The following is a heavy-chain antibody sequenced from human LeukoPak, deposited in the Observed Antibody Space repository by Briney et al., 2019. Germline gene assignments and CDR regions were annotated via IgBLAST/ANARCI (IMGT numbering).Heavy chain of an antibody. CDR3: ARTVCKYCSSTSCYRVGNDAFDI. Sequence: SETLSLTCTVSGGSISSYYWTWIRQPAGKGLEWIGRIYTSGSTNYNPSLKSRVTISVDTSKNQFSLKLSSVTAADTAVYYCARTVCKYCSSTSCYRVGNDAFDIWGQGTMVTASS. D-gene: IGHD2-2*01. V-gene: IGHV4-4*07. CDR2: IYTSGST. J-gene: IGHJ3*02. CDR1: GGSISSYY.